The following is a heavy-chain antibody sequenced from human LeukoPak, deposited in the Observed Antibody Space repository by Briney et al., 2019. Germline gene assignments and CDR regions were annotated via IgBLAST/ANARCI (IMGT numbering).Heavy chain of an antibody. CDR3: AKAGIAVAATSEY. D-gene: IGHD6-19*01. Sequence: GPSVRLSCPPSGFTVSSYSMNCVRHAPRNGMEWVSVISSSGGTTYYSDFVKGRFIISRDNYKNTLYLQMNSLSAEDTAVYYCAKAGIAVAATSEYWGQGTQVTVSS. V-gene: IGHV3-23*01. J-gene: IGHJ4*02. CDR1: GFTVSSYS. CDR2: ISSSGGTT.